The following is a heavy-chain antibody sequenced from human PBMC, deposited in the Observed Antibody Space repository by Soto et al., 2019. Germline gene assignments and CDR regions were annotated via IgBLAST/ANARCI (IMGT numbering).Heavy chain of an antibody. CDR2: ISYDGSNR. CDR1: VFTFSSYG. Sequence: PWWSLRLSCSASVFTFSSYGMHWFRQAPGKGLEWVAVISYDGSNRYYGDSVKGRFTISRDNSKNTLYLQMNSLRAEDTAVYYCASTWSGYYYFDSWGQGTLVTVSS. CDR3: ASTWSGYYYFDS. J-gene: IGHJ4*02. D-gene: IGHD3-3*01. V-gene: IGHV3-30*03.